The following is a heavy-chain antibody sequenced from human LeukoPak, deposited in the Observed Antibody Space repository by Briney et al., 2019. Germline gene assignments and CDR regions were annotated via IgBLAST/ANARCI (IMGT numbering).Heavy chain of an antibody. V-gene: IGHV3-21*01. J-gene: IGHJ4*02. CDR3: ARDVGRRKVPGSYYGYFDY. D-gene: IGHD1-26*01. CDR2: ISSSSSYI. Sequence: GGSLRLSCAASGLTFRSYSMKWVRQAPGRGLGWVSSISSSSSYISYADSVKGRFTISRDNAKNSLYLQMNSLRAEDTAVYYCARDVGRRKVPGSYYGYFDYWGQGTLVTVSS. CDR1: GLTFRSYS.